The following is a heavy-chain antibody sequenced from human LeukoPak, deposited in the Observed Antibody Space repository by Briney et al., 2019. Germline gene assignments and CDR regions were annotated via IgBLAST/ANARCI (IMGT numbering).Heavy chain of an antibody. CDR2: INPNSGGT. CDR3: ARPMGASNNWFDP. Sequence: ASVKVSCEASGYTFTGYYMHWVRQAPGQGLEWMGWINPNSGGTNYAQKFQGRVTMTRDTSISTAYMELSRLRSDDTAVYYCARPMGASNNWFDPWGQGTLVPVSS. J-gene: IGHJ5*02. D-gene: IGHD1-26*01. CDR1: GYTFTGYY. V-gene: IGHV1-2*02.